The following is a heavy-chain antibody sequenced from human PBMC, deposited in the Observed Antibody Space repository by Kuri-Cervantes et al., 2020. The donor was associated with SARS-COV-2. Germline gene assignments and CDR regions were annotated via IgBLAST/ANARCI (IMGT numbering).Heavy chain of an antibody. D-gene: IGHD2-21*02. Sequence: ASVKVSCKASGYTFTGYYMHWVRQAPGQGLEWMGWINPNSGGTNYAQKFQGWVTMTRDTSISTAYMELSRLRSDDTAVYYCARGVTPNYGMDVRGQGTTVTVSS. V-gene: IGHV1-2*04. J-gene: IGHJ6*02. CDR3: ARGVTPNYGMDV. CDR2: INPNSGGT. CDR1: GYTFTGYY.